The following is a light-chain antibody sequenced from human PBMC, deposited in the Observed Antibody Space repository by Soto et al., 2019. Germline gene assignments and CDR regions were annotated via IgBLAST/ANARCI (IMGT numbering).Light chain of an antibody. Sequence: QSVLTQPASVSGSPGQSITISCTGTRGAVGGYNYVSWYQQHPGKAPKLMIYEVSNRPSGVSNRFSGSKSGNTASLTISGLQAEDEADYYCSSYTSSSIDYVFGTGTKLTVL. CDR1: RGAVGGYNY. CDR3: SSYTSSSIDYV. J-gene: IGLJ1*01. V-gene: IGLV2-14*01. CDR2: EVS.